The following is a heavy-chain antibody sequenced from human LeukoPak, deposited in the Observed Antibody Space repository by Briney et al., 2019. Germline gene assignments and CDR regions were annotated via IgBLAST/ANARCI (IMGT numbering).Heavy chain of an antibody. J-gene: IGHJ5*02. CDR2: ISYDGSNK. V-gene: IGHV3-30-3*01. CDR1: GFTFSSYA. Sequence: GRSLRLSCAASGFTFSSYAMHWVRQAPGKGLEWVAVISYDGSNKYYADSVKGRFTISRDNSKNTLYLQMNSLRAEDTAVYYCARAGYSYGRFVFDWFAPWGQGTLVTVSS. CDR3: ARAGYSYGRFVFDWFAP. D-gene: IGHD5-18*01.